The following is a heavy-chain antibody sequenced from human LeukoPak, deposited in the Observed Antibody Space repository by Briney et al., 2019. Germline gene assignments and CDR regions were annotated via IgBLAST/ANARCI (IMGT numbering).Heavy chain of an antibody. Sequence: EASVKVSCKASGYTFTSYGISWVRQAPGQGLEWMGWISAYNGSTNYAQKLQGRVTMTTDTSTSTAYMELRSLRSDDTAVYYCARSGFQDIVVVSTSRVPRLYGMDVWGQGTTVTVSS. CDR2: ISAYNGST. V-gene: IGHV1-18*01. D-gene: IGHD2-2*01. J-gene: IGHJ6*02. CDR3: ARSGFQDIVVVSTSRVPRLYGMDV. CDR1: GYTFTSYG.